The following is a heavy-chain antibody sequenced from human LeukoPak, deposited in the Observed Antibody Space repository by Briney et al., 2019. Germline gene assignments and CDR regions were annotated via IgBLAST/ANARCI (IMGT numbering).Heavy chain of an antibody. Sequence: ASVKVSCKASGYTFTSYGISWVRQAPGQGLEWMGWISGYNDSTNYAQNLQGRVTMTTDTSTSTAYMELRSLRSDDTAVYYCARGRYPHTSSWYEDAFDIWGQGTMVTVSS. J-gene: IGHJ3*02. CDR2: ISGYNDST. CDR1: GYTFTSYG. V-gene: IGHV1-18*01. D-gene: IGHD6-13*01. CDR3: ARGRYPHTSSWYEDAFDI.